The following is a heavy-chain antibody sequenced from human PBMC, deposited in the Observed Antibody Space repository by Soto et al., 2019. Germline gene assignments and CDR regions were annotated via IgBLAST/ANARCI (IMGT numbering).Heavy chain of an antibody. J-gene: IGHJ4*02. D-gene: IGHD6-19*01. CDR2: ISGSGGST. V-gene: IGHV3-23*01. CDR3: AKGSSGWYERFDY. Sequence: EVQLLESGGGLVQPGGSLRLSCAASGFTFSSYVMSWVRQAPGKGLEWVSAISGSGGSTYYADSVKGRFTISRDHYKNPLYLQMNSLRAEDTAVYYWAKGSSGWYERFDYWGQGTLVTVSS. CDR1: GFTFSSYV.